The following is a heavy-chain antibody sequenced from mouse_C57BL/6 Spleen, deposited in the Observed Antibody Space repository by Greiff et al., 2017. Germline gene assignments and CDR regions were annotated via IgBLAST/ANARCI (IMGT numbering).Heavy chain of an antibody. CDR3: ARYNDYSPAY. J-gene: IGHJ3*01. V-gene: IGHV1-54*01. CDR1: GYAFTNYL. D-gene: IGHD2-4*01. CDR2: INPGSGGT. Sequence: QVQLKQSRAELVRPGTSVKVSCKASGYAFTNYLIEWVKQRPGQGLEWIGVINPGSGGTNYNEKFKGKATLTADKSSSTAYMQLSSLTSEDSAVYFCARYNDYSPAYWGQGTLVTVSA.